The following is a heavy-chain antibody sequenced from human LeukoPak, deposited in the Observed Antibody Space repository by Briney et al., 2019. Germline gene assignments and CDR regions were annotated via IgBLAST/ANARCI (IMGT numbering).Heavy chain of an antibody. CDR2: IILIFVTA. Sequence: ASVKVSCKASGGTFSSYAISLVRQAPGQRLEWMGGIILIFVTANYAQKFQGRVTITTDESTSTAYMELSSLRSEDTGVYYCASTLPVGTTLSRYYFDYWGQGTLVTVSS. CDR3: ASTLPVGTTLSRYYFDY. V-gene: IGHV1-69*05. J-gene: IGHJ4*02. CDR1: GGTFSSYA. D-gene: IGHD1-7*01.